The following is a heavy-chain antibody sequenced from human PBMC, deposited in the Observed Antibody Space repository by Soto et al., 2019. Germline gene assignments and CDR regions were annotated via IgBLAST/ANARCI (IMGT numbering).Heavy chain of an antibody. CDR1: GYSISSSNW. V-gene: IGHV4-28*01. J-gene: IGHJ4*02. D-gene: IGHD1-26*01. CDR2: IYYSGTT. Sequence: QVQLQESGPGLVKPSDTLSLTCAVSGYSISSSNWWGWIRQPPGKGLEWIGDIYYSGTTYYNPSLKSRVTMSVDTSKNQFSLKMTSVTAVDTAVYYCARREIQGPRDYWGQGTLVTVSS. CDR3: ARREIQGPRDY.